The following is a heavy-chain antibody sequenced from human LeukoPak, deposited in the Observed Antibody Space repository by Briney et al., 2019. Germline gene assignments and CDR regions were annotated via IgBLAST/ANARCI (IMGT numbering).Heavy chain of an antibody. CDR2: ITASGAAT. CDR3: AKGGALFAVASYFDY. D-gene: IGHD6-19*01. V-gene: IGHV3-23*01. Sequence: PGGSLRLSRAASGFTFGSYAMSWVRPAPGKGLEWVSSITASGAATYYADSVKGRFTISRDNSKSMLYLQMNSLRAEDTALYYCAKGGALFAVASYFDYWGQGTLVTVSS. CDR1: GFTFGSYA. J-gene: IGHJ4*02.